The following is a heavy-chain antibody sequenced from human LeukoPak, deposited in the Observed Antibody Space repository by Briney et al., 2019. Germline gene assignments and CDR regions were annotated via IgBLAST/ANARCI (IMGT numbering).Heavy chain of an antibody. D-gene: IGHD3-22*01. CDR2: ISGSGGST. Sequence: GGSLRLSCAASGFTVSSNYMSWVRQAPGKGLEWVSAISGSGGSTYYADSVKGRFTISRDNSKNTLYLQTNSLRAEDTAVYYCAKASAMIVVVSKHFDYWGQGTLVTVSS. CDR3: AKASAMIVVVSKHFDY. CDR1: GFTVSSNY. J-gene: IGHJ4*02. V-gene: IGHV3-23*01.